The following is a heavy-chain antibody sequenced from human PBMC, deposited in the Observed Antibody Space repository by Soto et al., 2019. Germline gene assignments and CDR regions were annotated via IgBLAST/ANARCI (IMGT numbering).Heavy chain of an antibody. CDR1: GGSFSGYY. J-gene: IGHJ4*02. V-gene: IGHV4-34*01. Sequence: QVQLQQWGAGLLKPSETLSLTCAVYGGSFSGYYWSWIRQPPGKGLEWIGEINHSGSTNYNPSLKSRLTISVDTSKNQFSLKLSSVTAADTAVYYCASLEAYCSGGSCYFYWGQGTLVTVSS. D-gene: IGHD2-15*01. CDR2: INHSGST. CDR3: ASLEAYCSGGSCYFY.